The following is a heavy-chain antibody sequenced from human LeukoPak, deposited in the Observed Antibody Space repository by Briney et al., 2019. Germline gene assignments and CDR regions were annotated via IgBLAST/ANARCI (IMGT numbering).Heavy chain of an antibody. CDR1: GGSISSYY. V-gene: IGHV4-59*01. CDR3: ARVRTAVTLSYYYYMDV. CDR2: IYYSGST. Sequence: SGTLSLTCTVSGGSISSYYWSWIRQPPGKGLEWIGYIYYSGSTNYNPSLKSRVTISVDTSKNQFSLKLSSVTAADTAVYYCARVRTAVTLSYYYYMDVWGKGTTVTVS. J-gene: IGHJ6*03. D-gene: IGHD4-11*01.